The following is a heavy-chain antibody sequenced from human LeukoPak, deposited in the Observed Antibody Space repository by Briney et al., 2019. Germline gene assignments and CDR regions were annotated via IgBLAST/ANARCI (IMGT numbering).Heavy chain of an antibody. J-gene: IGHJ5*02. D-gene: IGHD3-3*01. CDR2: IYYSGST. V-gene: IGHV4-61*08. CDR1: GGSISSGGYY. Sequence: PSETLSLTCTVSGGSISSGGYYWSWIRQPPGKGLEWIGYIYYSGSTNYNPSLKSRVTISVDTSKNQFSLKLGSVTAADTAVYYCARQSYDFWSGYYTVWLDPWGRGTLVTVSS. CDR3: ARQSYDFWSGYYTVWLDP.